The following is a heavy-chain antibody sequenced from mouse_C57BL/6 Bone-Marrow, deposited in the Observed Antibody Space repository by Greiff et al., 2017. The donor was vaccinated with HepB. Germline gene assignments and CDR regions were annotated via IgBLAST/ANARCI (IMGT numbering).Heavy chain of an antibody. Sequence: QVQLQQPGAELVMPGASVKLSCKASGYTFTSYWMHWVKQRPGQGLEWIGEIDPSDSYTNYNQKFKGKSTLTVYKSSSTAYMQLSSLTSEDSAVYYCAAYGNYGYWGQGTTLTVSS. CDR3: AAYGNYGY. V-gene: IGHV1-69*01. CDR1: GYTFTSYW. D-gene: IGHD2-1*01. CDR2: IDPSDSYT. J-gene: IGHJ2*01.